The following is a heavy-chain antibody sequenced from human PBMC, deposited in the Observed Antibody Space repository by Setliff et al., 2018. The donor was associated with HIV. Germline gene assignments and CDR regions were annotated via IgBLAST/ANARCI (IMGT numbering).Heavy chain of an antibody. D-gene: IGHD2-21*01. CDR3: TRGGSILHSDYGLWVWSDP. Sequence: SETLSLTCAVSGVSISSQYWSWIRQPPGKGLEWIGFIYYNVNNNYNPSLKSRVSISVDTSKNQFSLRLSSVTAADTAVYYCTRGGSILHSDYGLWVWSDPWGQGTPVTVSS. CDR1: GVSISSQY. CDR2: IYYNVNN. V-gene: IGHV4-59*11. J-gene: IGHJ5*02.